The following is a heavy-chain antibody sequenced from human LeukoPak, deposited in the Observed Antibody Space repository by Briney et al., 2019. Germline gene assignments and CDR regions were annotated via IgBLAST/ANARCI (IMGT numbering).Heavy chain of an antibody. J-gene: IGHJ3*02. D-gene: IGHD6-6*01. CDR2: ISTYNGNT. CDR3: AREKGVKQLVREGGDAFDI. V-gene: IGHV1-18*01. CDR1: GYTFTDYG. Sequence: ASVKVSCKASGYTFTDYGISWVRQAPGQGLEWMGWISTYNGNTNYAQKLQGRVTLTTDTSTSTAYMELSSLRSEDTAVYYCAREKGVKQLVREGGDAFDIWGQGTMVTVSS.